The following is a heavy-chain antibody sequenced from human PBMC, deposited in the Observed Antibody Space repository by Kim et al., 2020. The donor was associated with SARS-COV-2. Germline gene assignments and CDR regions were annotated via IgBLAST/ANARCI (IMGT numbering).Heavy chain of an antibody. V-gene: IGHV4-59*08. D-gene: IGHD5-12*01. Sequence: SETLSLTCAVSGCSINGHYWSWVRQPPGKGLEWMGFIYYTGSTNYTPSLMGRVAMSVDTSKKQFYLRLNSVTAADTAVYYCARYLVATHNFDYWGQGTLVPVSS. CDR3: ARYLVATHNFDY. CDR2: IYYTGST. J-gene: IGHJ4*02. CDR1: GCSINGHY.